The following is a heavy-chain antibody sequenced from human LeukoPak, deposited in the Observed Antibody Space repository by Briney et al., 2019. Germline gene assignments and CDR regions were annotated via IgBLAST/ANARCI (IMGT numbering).Heavy chain of an antibody. CDR2: ISGSGGST. J-gene: IGHJ3*02. V-gene: IGHV3-23*01. CDR1: GFTFSSYA. Sequence: PGGSLRLSCAASGFTFSSYAMSWVRQAPGKGLEWVSAISGSGGSTYYADSVKGRFTISRDNSKNTLYLQMNSLRAEDTAVYYCAKDLRLVGYSYGYDAFDIWGQGTMVTVSS. D-gene: IGHD5-18*01. CDR3: AKDLRLVGYSYGYDAFDI.